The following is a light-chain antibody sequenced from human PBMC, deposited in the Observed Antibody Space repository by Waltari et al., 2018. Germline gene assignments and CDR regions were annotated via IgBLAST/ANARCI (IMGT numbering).Light chain of an antibody. CDR3: CSYTKSRTRV. J-gene: IGLJ1*01. CDR1: SSDIGHYDY. Sequence: QSALTQPASVSGSPGQSITISCTGTSSDIGHYDYVSWYQLHPDNTPKPIIFVVPNRPPGVSNRFSGPRSDNTAPLTISGLQADDEADYYCCSYTKSRTRVFGTGTKVTVL. CDR2: VVP. V-gene: IGLV2-14*01.